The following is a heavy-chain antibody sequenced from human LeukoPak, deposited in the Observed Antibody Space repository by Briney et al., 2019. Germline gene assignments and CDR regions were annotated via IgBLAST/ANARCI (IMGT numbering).Heavy chain of an antibody. CDR3: ATGSGLWSPDY. CDR2: IDNDGSGT. CDR1: GFTFSSYW. J-gene: IGHJ4*02. V-gene: IGHV3-74*01. D-gene: IGHD5-18*01. Sequence: GGSLRLSCAASGFTFSSYWMHWVRQAPGKGLVWVSRIDNDGSGTSYADSVKGRFTISSDNAKNRLYVQMNSLRAEDTAVYYCATGSGLWSPDYWGQGTLVTVSS.